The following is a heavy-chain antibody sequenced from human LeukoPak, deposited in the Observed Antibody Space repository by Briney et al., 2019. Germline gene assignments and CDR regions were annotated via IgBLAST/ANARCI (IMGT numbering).Heavy chain of an antibody. J-gene: IGHJ6*02. D-gene: IGHD6-13*01. CDR3: ARVIAAAADTYYYGMDV. CDR2: TYYRSKWYN. CDR1: GDSVSSNSAA. Sequence: SQTLSLTCAISGDSVSSNSAAWNWIRQSPSRGLEWLGGTYYRSKWYNDYAVSVKSRITINPDTSKNQFSLQLNSVTPEDTAVYYCARVIAAAADTYYYGMDVWGQGTTVTVSS. V-gene: IGHV6-1*01.